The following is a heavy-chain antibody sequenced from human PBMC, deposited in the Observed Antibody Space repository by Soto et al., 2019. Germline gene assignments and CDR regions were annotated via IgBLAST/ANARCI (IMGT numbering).Heavy chain of an antibody. V-gene: IGHV1-2*04. J-gene: IGHJ6*02. CDR3: ARDRSKHYYYYGMDV. CDR1: GYTFTGYY. CDR2: INPNSGGT. Sequence: GASVKVSCKASGYTFTGYYMHWVRQAPGQGLEWMGWINPNSGGTNYAQKFQGWVTMTRDTSISTAYMELSRLRSDDTAVYYCARDRSKHYYYYGMDVWGQGTTVTVSS.